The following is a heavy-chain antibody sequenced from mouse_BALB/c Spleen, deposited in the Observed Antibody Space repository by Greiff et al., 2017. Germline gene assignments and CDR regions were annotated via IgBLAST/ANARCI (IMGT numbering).Heavy chain of an antibody. CDR1: GYTFTSYW. Sequence: QVQLQQSGAELVKPGASVKLSCKTSGYTFTSYWIQWVKQRPGQGLGWIGEIFPGTGTTYYNEKFKGKATLTIDTSSSTAYMQLSSLTSEDSAVYFCARSSGWESGFAYWGQGTLVTVSA. D-gene: IGHD3-1*01. J-gene: IGHJ3*01. CDR2: IFPGTGTT. CDR3: ARSSGWESGFAY. V-gene: IGHV1S132*01.